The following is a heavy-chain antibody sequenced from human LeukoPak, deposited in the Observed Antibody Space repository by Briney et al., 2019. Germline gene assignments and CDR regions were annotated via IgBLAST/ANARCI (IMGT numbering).Heavy chain of an antibody. CDR3: ARGPPNWGFDF. CDR1: GYTFTIYD. V-gene: IGHV1-8*01. CDR2: MSPNSGDT. Sequence: ASVTVSCKASGYTFTIYDINWVRHAPGQGLEWMGWMSPNSGDTGYAQKFQGRVTMTRDTSISTAFMELTSLRSEDTAVYYCARGPPNWGFDFWGQGALVTVSS. J-gene: IGHJ4*02. D-gene: IGHD7-27*01.